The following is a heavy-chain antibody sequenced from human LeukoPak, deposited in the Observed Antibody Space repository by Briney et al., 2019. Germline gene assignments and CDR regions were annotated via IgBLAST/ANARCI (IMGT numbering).Heavy chain of an antibody. D-gene: IGHD3-22*01. V-gene: IGHV3-7*01. CDR2: IKQDGSEK. Sequence: GGSLRLSCAASGFTFSSYWMSWARQAPGKGLEWVANIKQDGSEKYYVDSVKGRFTISRDNAKNSLYLQMNRLRAEDTAVYYCARDYYDSSGYNAFDIWGQGTMVTVSS. CDR1: GFTFSSYW. CDR3: ARDYYDSSGYNAFDI. J-gene: IGHJ3*02.